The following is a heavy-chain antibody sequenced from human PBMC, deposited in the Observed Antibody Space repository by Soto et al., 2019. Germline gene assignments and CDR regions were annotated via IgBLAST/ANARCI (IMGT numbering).Heavy chain of an antibody. D-gene: IGHD6-6*01. V-gene: IGHV4-59*12. J-gene: IGHJ6*02. CDR2: IYDTGISGYTPST. CDR1: GGSITSSY. CDR3: AREKTGQLADYYYYGMDV. Sequence: SETLSLTCTVSGGSITSSYWSWIRRPPGRGLEWIAYIYDTGISGYTPSTSYNPSLKSRVTMSVDTSKSQFSLQLNSVTPEDTAVYYCAREKTGQLADYYYYGMDVWGQGTTVTVSS.